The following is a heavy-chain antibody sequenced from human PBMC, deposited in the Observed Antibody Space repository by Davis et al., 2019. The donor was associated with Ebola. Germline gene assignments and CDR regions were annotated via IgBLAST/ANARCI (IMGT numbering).Heavy chain of an antibody. CDR2: ITSSGSTI. Sequence: PGGSLRLSCVASGSTFSTYEMNWVRQAPGKGLEWVSYITSSGSTIYYADSVKGRFTISRDNAKNSLYLQMNSLRAEDTAVYYCARGSSSYYYYGMYVWGQGTTVTVSS. V-gene: IGHV3-48*03. CDR1: GSTFSTYE. D-gene: IGHD6-6*01. CDR3: ARGSSSYYYYGMYV. J-gene: IGHJ6*02.